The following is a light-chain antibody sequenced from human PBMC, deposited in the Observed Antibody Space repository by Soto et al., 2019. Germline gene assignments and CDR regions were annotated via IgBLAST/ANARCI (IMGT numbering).Light chain of an antibody. CDR1: SSDVGGFNY. Sequence: QSALTQPASVSGSPGQSITISCTGTSSDVGGFNYVSWYQHHPGKAPKLLIYEVSNRPSGVSNRFSGSKSGNTASLTISELQAEDEADYYCCSYTTSYTQVFGGGTKVTVL. V-gene: IGLV2-14*01. CDR3: CSYTTSYTQV. J-gene: IGLJ3*02. CDR2: EVS.